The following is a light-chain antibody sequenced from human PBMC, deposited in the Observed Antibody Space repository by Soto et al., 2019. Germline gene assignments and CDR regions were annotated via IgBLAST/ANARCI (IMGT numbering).Light chain of an antibody. Sequence: QSALTQPASVSGSPGQSITISCTGTSSTFGRYNLVSWYQQHPDKAPKLMIYEGTKRPSGVSDRFSGSKSGNTASLTISGVQAEDEADYYCCSYAGSVVVFGGGTKLTVL. V-gene: IGLV2-23*01. J-gene: IGLJ2*01. CDR2: EGT. CDR3: CSYAGSVVV. CDR1: SSTFGRYNL.